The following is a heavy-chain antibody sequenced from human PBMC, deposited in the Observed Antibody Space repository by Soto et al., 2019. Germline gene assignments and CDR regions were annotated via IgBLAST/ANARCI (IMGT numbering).Heavy chain of an antibody. J-gene: IGHJ6*02. D-gene: IGHD3-10*01. Sequence: GGTLRLSCAASGFTFGNYRINWVRQAPGKGLEWASVISESGGNTFYADSVKGRFTISRDNSKKVVYLEMNSLKADDTAVYYCATEIRYYYGIDAWGQGTTVTVSS. CDR1: GFTFGNYR. V-gene: IGHV3-23*01. CDR3: ATEIRYYYGIDA. CDR2: ISESGGNT.